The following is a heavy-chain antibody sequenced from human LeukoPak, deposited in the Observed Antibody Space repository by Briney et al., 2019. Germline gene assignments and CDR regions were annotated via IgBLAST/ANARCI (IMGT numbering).Heavy chain of an antibody. D-gene: IGHD3-10*01. CDR3: AREYGSGSYRRYFDY. Sequence: SETLSLTCTVSGGSISSYYWSWIRQPPGKGLEWIGYIYYSGSTNYNPSLKSRVTISVDTSKNQFSLKLSSVTAADTAVYYCAREYGSGSYRRYFDYWGQGTLVTVSS. CDR2: IYYSGST. CDR1: GGSISSYY. V-gene: IGHV4-59*01. J-gene: IGHJ4*02.